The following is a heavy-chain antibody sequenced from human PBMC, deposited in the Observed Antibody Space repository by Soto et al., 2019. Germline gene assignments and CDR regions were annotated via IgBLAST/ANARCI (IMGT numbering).Heavy chain of an antibody. Sequence: EVQLVESGGGLVQPGGSLRLSCAASEFSFSRYWMHWVRQAPGKGLMWVSRINSDGSGTNYADSVKGRLTISRDNAKNTLYLQMNSLRVEDTAVYYCARGWVNYGSGSYDVWGQGTTVTVSS. D-gene: IGHD3-10*01. V-gene: IGHV3-74*01. J-gene: IGHJ6*02. CDR3: ARGWVNYGSGSYDV. CDR2: INSDGSGT. CDR1: EFSFSRYW.